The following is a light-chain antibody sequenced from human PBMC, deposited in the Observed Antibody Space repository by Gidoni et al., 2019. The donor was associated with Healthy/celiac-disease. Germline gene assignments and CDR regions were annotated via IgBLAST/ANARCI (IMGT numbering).Light chain of an antibody. Sequence: DIQMTQSPSTLSASVGDRVTITCRASQRISSWLAWYQQKPGKAPKLLIYKASSLESGVPSRFSGSGSGTEFTLTISSLQPDDFATYYCQQYNSYSPYTFGQXTKLEIK. V-gene: IGKV1-5*03. CDR3: QQYNSYSPYT. CDR2: KAS. CDR1: QRISSW. J-gene: IGKJ2*01.